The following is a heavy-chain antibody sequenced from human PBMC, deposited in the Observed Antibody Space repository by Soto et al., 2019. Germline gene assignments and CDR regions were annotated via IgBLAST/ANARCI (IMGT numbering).Heavy chain of an antibody. CDR1: GFTFDDYA. Sequence: SLRLSCAASGFTFDDYAMHWVRQAPEKGLEWVASISWNSGSIGYADSVKGRFTISRDNAKNSLSLQMNSLRAEDTAVYYCVREAPCSNGVCQFDYWGRGTLVTVSS. J-gene: IGHJ4*02. CDR3: VREAPCSNGVCQFDY. CDR2: ISWNSGSI. V-gene: IGHV3-9*01. D-gene: IGHD2-8*01.